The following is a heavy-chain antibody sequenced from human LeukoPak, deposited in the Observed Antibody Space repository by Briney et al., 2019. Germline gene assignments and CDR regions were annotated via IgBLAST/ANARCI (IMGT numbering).Heavy chain of an antibody. CDR2: IYSGGRI. D-gene: IGHD6-19*01. J-gene: IGHJ4*02. Sequence: GGSLRLSCAASGFTVSSNYMSWVRQAPGKGLEWVSIIYSGGRIYYADFVKGRFTISRDNSMNTLYLQMNSLRSDDTAVYYCARESEWLNLDYWGQGSLVTVSS. CDR3: ARESEWLNLDY. CDR1: GFTVSSNY. V-gene: IGHV3-53*05.